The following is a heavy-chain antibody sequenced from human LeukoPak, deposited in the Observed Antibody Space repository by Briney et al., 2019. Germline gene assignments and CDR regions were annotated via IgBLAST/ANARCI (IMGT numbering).Heavy chain of an antibody. J-gene: IGHJ4*02. CDR3: ATAPRFLEWLYLFDY. CDR2: FDPEDGET. D-gene: IGHD3-3*01. Sequence: VKVSCKVSGYTLTELSMHWVRQAPGKGLEWMGGFDPEDGETIYAQKFQGRVTMTEDTSTDTAYMELSSLRSEDTAVYYCATAPRFLEWLYLFDYWGQGTLVTVSS. V-gene: IGHV1-24*01. CDR1: GYTLTELS.